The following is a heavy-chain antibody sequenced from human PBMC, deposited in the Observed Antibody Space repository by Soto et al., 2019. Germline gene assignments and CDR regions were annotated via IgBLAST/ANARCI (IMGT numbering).Heavy chain of an antibody. J-gene: IGHJ5*02. V-gene: IGHV4-28*01. Sequence: SSETLSLTCAVSGYSISSSNWWGWIRQPPGEGLEWIGYIYYSGSTYYNPSLKSRVTMSVDTSKNQFSLKLSSVTAVDTAVYYCARTGALPRAFDPWGQGTLVTVSS. D-gene: IGHD1-26*01. CDR2: IYYSGST. CDR1: GYSISSSNW. CDR3: ARTGALPRAFDP.